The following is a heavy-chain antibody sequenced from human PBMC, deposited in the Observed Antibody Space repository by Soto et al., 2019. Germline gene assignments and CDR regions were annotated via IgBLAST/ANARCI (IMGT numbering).Heavy chain of an antibody. CDR3: ARGYGRNFDY. CDR2: IYYSGST. Sequence: PSETLSLTCTVSGGSVSSGSYYWSWIRQPPGKGLEWIGYIYYSGSTYYNPSLKSRVTISVDTSKNQFSLNLSSVTAADTAVYYCARGYGRNFDYWGQGTLVTVS. V-gene: IGHV4-61*01. J-gene: IGHJ4*02. CDR1: GGSVSSGSYY. D-gene: IGHD5-18*01.